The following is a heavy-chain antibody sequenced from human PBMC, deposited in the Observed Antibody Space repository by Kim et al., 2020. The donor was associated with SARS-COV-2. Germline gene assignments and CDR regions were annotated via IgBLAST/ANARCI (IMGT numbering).Heavy chain of an antibody. CDR2: ISGSGGST. V-gene: IGHV3-23*01. Sequence: GGSLRLSCAASGFTFSSYAMSWVRQAPGKGLEWVSAISGSGGSTYYADSVKGRFTISRDNSKNTLYLQMNSLRAEDTAVYYCAKTPGKLGSSGGHFDYWGQGTLVTVSS. CDR3: AKTPGKLGSSGGHFDY. J-gene: IGHJ4*02. CDR1: GFTFSSYA. D-gene: IGHD6-13*01.